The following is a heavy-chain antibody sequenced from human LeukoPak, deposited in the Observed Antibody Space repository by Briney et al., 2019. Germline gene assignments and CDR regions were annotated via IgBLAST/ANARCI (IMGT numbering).Heavy chain of an antibody. Sequence: GGSLRLSCAASGFTFDDYGMSWVRQVPGKGLEWVSSISSSSSYIYYADSVKGRFTISRDNAKNSLYLQMNSLRAEDTAVYYCARDVFGTTGTTFDYWGQGTLVTVSS. CDR1: GFTFDDYG. CDR2: ISSSSSYI. CDR3: ARDVFGTTGTTFDY. J-gene: IGHJ4*02. V-gene: IGHV3-21*01. D-gene: IGHD1-1*01.